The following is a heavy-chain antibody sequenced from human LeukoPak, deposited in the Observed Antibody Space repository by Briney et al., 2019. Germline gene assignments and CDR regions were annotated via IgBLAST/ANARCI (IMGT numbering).Heavy chain of an antibody. CDR3: AKGTRTDSSGYSDAFDI. J-gene: IGHJ3*02. CDR1: GFTVSSNY. D-gene: IGHD3-22*01. V-gene: IGHV3-53*05. CDR2: IYSGGST. Sequence: GGSLRLSCAASGFTVSSNYMSWVRQAPGKGLEWVSVIYSGGSTYYADSVKGRFTISGDNAKNSLYLQMNSLRAEDMALYYCAKGTRTDSSGYSDAFDIWGQGTMVTVSS.